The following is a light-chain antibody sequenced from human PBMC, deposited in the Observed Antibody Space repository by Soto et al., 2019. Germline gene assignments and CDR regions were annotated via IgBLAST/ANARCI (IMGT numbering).Light chain of an antibody. CDR2: SSN. CDR1: DSNIGSTA. V-gene: IGLV1-44*01. CDR3: ASWDDDLNVWL. Sequence: QSVLTQPPSVSATPGQGVILSCSGGDSNIGSTAVNWYQQLPGTAPRLLIYSSNQRPSGVPDRLSGSKSGTSASLAISGLQSEDEADYYCASWDDDLNVWLFGVGTKLTVL. J-gene: IGLJ3*02.